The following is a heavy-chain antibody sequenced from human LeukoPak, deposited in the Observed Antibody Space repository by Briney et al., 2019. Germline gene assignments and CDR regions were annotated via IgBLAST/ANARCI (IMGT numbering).Heavy chain of an antibody. V-gene: IGHV3-53*01. J-gene: IGHJ4*02. CDR2: IYSGGST. D-gene: IGHD3-10*01. CDR3: ARGYLEGVDY. CDR1: GFTVSSKY. Sequence: PGGSLRLSCAASGFTVSSKYMSWVRQAPGKGLEWVSIIYSGGSTFYADSVKGRFTISRDNSKNTLYLQMNSLRAEDTAVYYCARGYLEGVDYWGQGPLVTVSS.